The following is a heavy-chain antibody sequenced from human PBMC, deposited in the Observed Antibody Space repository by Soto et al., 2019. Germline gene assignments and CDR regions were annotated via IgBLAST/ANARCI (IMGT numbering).Heavy chain of an antibody. CDR3: ARVGILWFGDSGHDAFDV. V-gene: IGHV4-31*03. D-gene: IGHD3-10*01. CDR2: IYYSGST. J-gene: IGHJ3*01. CDR1: GGSISSGGYY. Sequence: PSETLSLTCTVSGGSISSGGYYWSWIRQHPGKGLEWIGYIYYSGSTYYNPSLKSRVTISVDTSKNQFSLNLSSVTAADTAVYYCARVGILWFGDSGHDAFDVWGQGTMVTVSS.